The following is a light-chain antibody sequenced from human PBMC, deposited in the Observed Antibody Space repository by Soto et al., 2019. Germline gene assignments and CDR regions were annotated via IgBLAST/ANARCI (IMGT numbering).Light chain of an antibody. CDR1: QSVSSSY. V-gene: IGKV3-20*01. CDR3: QQYGSSLYT. CDR2: DAS. J-gene: IGKJ2*01. Sequence: EIVLTQSPGTLSLSPGERATLSCRASQSVSSSYLAWYQQKPGQAPRLLIYDASSRATGIPDRFSGSESGTDVTLTISRLETEDSAVYYCQQYGSSLYTFGQGNKLEIK.